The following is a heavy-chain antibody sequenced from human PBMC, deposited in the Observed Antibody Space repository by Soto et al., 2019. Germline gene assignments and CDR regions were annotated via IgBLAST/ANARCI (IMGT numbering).Heavy chain of an antibody. Sequence: QVQLVESGGGVVQPGRSLRLSCAASGFTFSTYAMHWVRQAPGTGLEWVAVISYDGTNKYYADSVRGRFPISRDNSKYTLFLQMNSLRAEDTAVYYCAKDGGGYNYGYVMLDKYYYGMDVWGQGTTVTVSS. CDR1: GFTFSTYA. CDR3: AKDGGGYNYGYVMLDKYYYGMDV. J-gene: IGHJ6*02. CDR2: ISYDGTNK. D-gene: IGHD5-18*01. V-gene: IGHV3-30-3*01.